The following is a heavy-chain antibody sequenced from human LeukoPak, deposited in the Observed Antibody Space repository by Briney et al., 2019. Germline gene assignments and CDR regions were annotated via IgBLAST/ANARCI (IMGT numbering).Heavy chain of an antibody. CDR3: ARGDPGVFQGIWGGAADI. D-gene: IGHD2/OR15-2a*01. V-gene: IGHV1-46*01. CDR1: GYTFISYY. Sequence: GASVKVSCKASGYTFISYYMHWVRQAPGQGLEWMGIINPSGGSTSYAQKFQGRVTMTRDTSTSTVYMELSSLRSEDTAVYYCARGDPGVFQGIWGGAADIWGQGTMVTVSS. CDR2: INPSGGST. J-gene: IGHJ3*02.